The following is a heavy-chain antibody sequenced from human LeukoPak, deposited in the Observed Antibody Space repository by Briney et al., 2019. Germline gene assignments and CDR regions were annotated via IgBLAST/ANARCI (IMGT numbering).Heavy chain of an antibody. V-gene: IGHV3-11*01. CDR1: GFTFSDYY. J-gene: IGHJ4*02. CDR2: ISSSGSTI. CDR3: ARERAMVRGVLLF. Sequence: GGSLRLSCAASGFTFSDYYMSWIRQAPGKGLEWVSYISSSGSTINYADSVKGRFTISRDNAKNSLYLQMNSLRAEDTAVYYCARERAMVRGVLLFWGQGTLVTVSS. D-gene: IGHD3-10*01.